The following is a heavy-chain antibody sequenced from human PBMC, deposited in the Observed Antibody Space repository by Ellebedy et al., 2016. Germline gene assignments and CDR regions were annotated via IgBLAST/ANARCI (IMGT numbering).Heavy chain of an antibody. CDR2: IYGGGAS. CDR3: VTRHNGAFDF. D-gene: IGHD2-8*01. V-gene: IGHV3-53*01. J-gene: IGHJ3*01. CDR1: GFSVISND. Sequence: GGSLRLXXAASGFSVISNDMSWVRQAPGKGLELVSLIYGGGASYYADSVKGRFTISRDNSKKTLYLQMSGLGAEDTAVYYCVTRHNGAFDFWGQGTMVTVSS.